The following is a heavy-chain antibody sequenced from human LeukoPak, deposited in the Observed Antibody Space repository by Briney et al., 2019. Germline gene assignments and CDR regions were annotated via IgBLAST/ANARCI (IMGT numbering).Heavy chain of an antibody. Sequence: SETLSLTCTVSGGSISSYYWSWIRQPPGKGLEWIGYIYYSGSTNYNPSLKSRVTISVDTSKNQFSLKLSSVTAADTAVYYCARLTSSSYFDYWGQGTLVTVSS. CDR1: GGSISSYY. CDR2: IYYSGST. CDR3: ARLTSSSYFDY. J-gene: IGHJ4*02. V-gene: IGHV4-59*01. D-gene: IGHD6-6*01.